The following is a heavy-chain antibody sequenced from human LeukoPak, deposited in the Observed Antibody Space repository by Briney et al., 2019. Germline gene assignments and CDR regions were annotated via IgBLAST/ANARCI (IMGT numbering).Heavy chain of an antibody. Sequence: PSETLSLTCAVYGGSFSGYYWSWIRQPPGKGLEWIGEINHSGSTNYNPSLRSRVTISVDTSKNQFSLKLSSVTAADTAVYYCARGRPDAFDIRGQGTMVTVSS. V-gene: IGHV4-34*01. CDR1: GGSFSGYY. CDR3: ARGRPDAFDI. J-gene: IGHJ3*02. CDR2: INHSGST.